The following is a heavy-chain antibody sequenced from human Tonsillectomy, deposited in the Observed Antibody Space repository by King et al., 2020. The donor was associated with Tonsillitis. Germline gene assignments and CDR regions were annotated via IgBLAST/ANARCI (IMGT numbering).Heavy chain of an antibody. J-gene: IGHJ5*02. D-gene: IGHD3-3*01. CDR3: ARDGKPYYDFWSGYYTAWFDP. CDR1: GFTFSSYW. Sequence: VQLVQSGGGLVQPGGSLRLSCAASGFTFSSYWMSWVRQAPGKGLEWVANIKQDGSEKYYVDSVKGRFTISRDNAKNSLYLQMNSLRAEDTAVYYCARDGKPYYDFWSGYYTAWFDPWGKGTLVTVSS. CDR2: IKQDGSEK. V-gene: IGHV3-7*03.